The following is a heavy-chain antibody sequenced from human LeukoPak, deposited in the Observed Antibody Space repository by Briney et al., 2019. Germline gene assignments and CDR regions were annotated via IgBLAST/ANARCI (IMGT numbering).Heavy chain of an antibody. CDR1: GYTFTSYD. Sequence: RASVKVSCKASGYTFTSYDINWVRQATGQGLEWMGWMNPNSGNTGYAQKFQGRVTMTRNTSISTAYMELSSLRSEHTAVYYCARISSPNYDILTGYHYYYYGMDVWGQGTTVTVSS. CDR3: ARISSPNYDILTGYHYYYYGMDV. J-gene: IGHJ6*02. D-gene: IGHD3-9*01. V-gene: IGHV1-8*01. CDR2: MNPNSGNT.